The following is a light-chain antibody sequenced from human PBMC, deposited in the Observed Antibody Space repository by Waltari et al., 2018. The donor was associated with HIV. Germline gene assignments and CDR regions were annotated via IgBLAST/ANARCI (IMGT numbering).Light chain of an antibody. CDR2: DVS. CDR3: SSYTSSSTRV. V-gene: IGLV2-14*01. J-gene: IGLJ1*01. CDR1: SSDVGRYKY. Sequence: QSALTQPASVSGSPGQSITISCPGTSSDVGRYKYVPWYQQHPGKAPKLMIYDVSNRPSGVSNRFSGSKSGNTASLTISGLQAEDEADYYCSSYTSSSTRVFGTGTKVTVL.